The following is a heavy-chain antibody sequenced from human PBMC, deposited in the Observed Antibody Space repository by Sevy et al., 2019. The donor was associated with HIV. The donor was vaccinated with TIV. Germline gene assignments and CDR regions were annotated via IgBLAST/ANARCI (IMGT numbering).Heavy chain of an antibody. CDR2: FSFGCGRI. CDR3: AREGFTKPHDY. D-gene: IGHD2-8*01. V-gene: IGHV3-23*01. CDR1: GFTFSKYS. Sequence: GGSLRLSCEASGFTFSKYSMSWVRQAPGKGLEWVSTFSFGCGRINYADSVKGRFTISRDDSKNTLYLQMNSLRAEDTAVYYCAREGFTKPHDYWGQGTLVTV. J-gene: IGHJ4*02.